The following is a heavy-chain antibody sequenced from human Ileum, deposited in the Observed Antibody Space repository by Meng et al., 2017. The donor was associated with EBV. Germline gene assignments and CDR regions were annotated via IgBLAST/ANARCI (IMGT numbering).Heavy chain of an antibody. J-gene: IGHJ4*02. D-gene: IGHD3-10*01. V-gene: IGHV1-3*01. CDR1: GYTFTIYN. Sequence: QVQRLQSGAGVKNPGASVKISCKASGYTFTIYNIYWVRQAPGQSLEWIGWINAGSGGTNSLQNLQGRVTFTRDTSANTAYMDLSNLRSEDTAVYYCARNGGGLDYWGQGTLVTVSS. CDR3: ARNGGGLDY. CDR2: INAGSGGT.